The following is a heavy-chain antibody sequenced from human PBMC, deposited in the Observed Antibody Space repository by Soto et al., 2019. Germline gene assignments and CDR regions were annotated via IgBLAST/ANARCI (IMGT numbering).Heavy chain of an antibody. J-gene: IGHJ6*02. Sequence: PSETLSLTCTVSGGSISSSSYYWGWIRQPPGKGLEWIGSIYYSGSTYYNPSLKSRVTISVDTSKNQFSLKLSSVTAADTAVYYCARDSSGSYRNAADYYYYGMDVWGQGTTVTVSS. V-gene: IGHV4-39*07. CDR3: ARDSSGSYRNAADYYYYGMDV. CDR2: IYYSGST. D-gene: IGHD3-10*01. CDR1: GGSISSSSYY.